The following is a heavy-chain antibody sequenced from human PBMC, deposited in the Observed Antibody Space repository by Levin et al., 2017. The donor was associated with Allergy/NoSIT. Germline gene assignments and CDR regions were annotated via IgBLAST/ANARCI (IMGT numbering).Heavy chain of an antibody. V-gene: IGHV3-15*01. CDR2: VKTKTDGGTA. D-gene: IGHD3-10*01. CDR1: GITFSSAY. CDR3: ANYGSGSLDFDY. Sequence: GGSLRLSCSVSGITFSSAYMTWVRQAPGKGLEWVGRVKTKTDGGTAEYGAHGKGRFTISRDNSKNTLYLQMNSLRAEDTAVYYCANYGSGSLDFDYWGQGTLVTVSS. J-gene: IGHJ4*02.